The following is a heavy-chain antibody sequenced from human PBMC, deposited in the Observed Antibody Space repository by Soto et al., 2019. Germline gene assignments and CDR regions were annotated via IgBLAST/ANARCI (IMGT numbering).Heavy chain of an antibody. Sequence: GGSLRLSCAASGITFRTYWMTWVRQAPGKGLEWVAKINQDGSEKYYVDSVKGRFTISRDNAKNSLYLQMDSLRAEDTAVYYCARGIYNTNSSWGQGTLVTVSS. CDR3: ARGIYNTNSS. D-gene: IGHD1-20*01. V-gene: IGHV3-7*05. J-gene: IGHJ5*02. CDR2: INQDGSEK. CDR1: GITFRTYW.